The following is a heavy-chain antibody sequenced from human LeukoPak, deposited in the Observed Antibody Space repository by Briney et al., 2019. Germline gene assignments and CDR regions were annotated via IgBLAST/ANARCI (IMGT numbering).Heavy chain of an antibody. CDR1: GFTFSNYA. V-gene: IGHV3-23*01. Sequence: GGSLRLSCAASGFTFSNYAMSWVRQAPGKGLEWVPTISASGGLTYYADSVKGRFTISRDNSKNTLYLQMNSLKTEDTAMYYCTIGGIVVAANEKWGQGTPVTVSS. CDR2: ISASGGLT. J-gene: IGHJ4*02. D-gene: IGHD6-19*01. CDR3: TIGGIVVAANEK.